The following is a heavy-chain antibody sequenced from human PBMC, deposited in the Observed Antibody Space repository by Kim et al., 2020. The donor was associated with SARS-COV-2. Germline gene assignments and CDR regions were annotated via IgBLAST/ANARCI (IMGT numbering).Heavy chain of an antibody. Sequence: ASVKVSCKASGYTFTSYDINWVRQATGQGLEWMGWMNPNSGNTGYAQKFQGRVTMTRNTSISTAYMELSSLRSEDTDVYYCAGVVKVPAAIWISYYYYYMDVWGKGTTVTVSS. CDR1: GYTFTSYD. D-gene: IGHD2-2*01. CDR2: MNPNSGNT. V-gene: IGHV1-8*01. CDR3: AGVVKVPAAIWISYYYYYMDV. J-gene: IGHJ6*03.